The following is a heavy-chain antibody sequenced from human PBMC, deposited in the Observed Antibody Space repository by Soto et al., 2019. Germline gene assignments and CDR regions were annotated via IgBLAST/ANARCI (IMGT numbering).Heavy chain of an antibody. CDR2: INPSGGAT. D-gene: IGHD4-17*01. V-gene: IGHV1-46*01. Sequence: GASVKVSCKASGYRFIGYYMHWVRQAPGQGLEWVGTINPSGGATTYAQKFQGRVSMTRDTSTSTYYMGLTSLRSEDTAVYFCARAHESGDYRTVDYWGQGTQVTVSS. J-gene: IGHJ4*02. CDR1: GYRFIGYY. CDR3: ARAHESGDYRTVDY.